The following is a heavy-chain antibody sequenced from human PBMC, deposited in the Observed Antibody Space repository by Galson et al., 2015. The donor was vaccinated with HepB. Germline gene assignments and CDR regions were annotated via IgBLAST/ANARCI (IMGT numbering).Heavy chain of an antibody. CDR2: ISWNSGSI. D-gene: IGHD1-26*01. Sequence: LRLSCAASGFTFSSYWMSWVRQAPGKGLEWVSGISWNSGSIGYADSVKGRFTISRDNAKNSLYLQMNSLRAEDTALYYCANGLGVGATYFDYWGQGTLVTVSS. J-gene: IGHJ4*02. CDR3: ANGLGVGATYFDY. V-gene: IGHV3-9*01. CDR1: GFTFSSYW.